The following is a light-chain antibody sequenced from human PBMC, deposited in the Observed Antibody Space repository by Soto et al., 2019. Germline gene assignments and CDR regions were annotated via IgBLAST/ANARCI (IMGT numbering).Light chain of an antibody. Sequence: DIQVTQSPPTLSASVGDRVTITCRASQTISTWMAWYQQKPGKAPKLLVYDASTLQSGVASRFSGSGSGTEFTLTISRLEPEDFAVYYCQQYGSSPPYTFGQGTKLEIK. V-gene: IGKV1-5*01. CDR2: DAS. CDR3: QQYGSSPPYT. CDR1: QTISTW. J-gene: IGKJ2*01.